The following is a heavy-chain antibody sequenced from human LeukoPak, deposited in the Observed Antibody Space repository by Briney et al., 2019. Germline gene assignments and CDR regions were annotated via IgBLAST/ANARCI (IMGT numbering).Heavy chain of an antibody. J-gene: IGHJ4*02. CDR2: INPNGGDT. CDR1: GYTFTGSC. Sequence: ASVTVSCKASGYTFTGSCVHWVRQAPGQGLEWMGWINPNGGDTNYAQKFQGRVTMTRDTSISTAYMELNRLRSDDTAVYYCARAGDSGSLLYPLDYWGQGALVTVSS. V-gene: IGHV1-2*02. CDR3: ARAGDSGSLLYPLDY. D-gene: IGHD3-10*01.